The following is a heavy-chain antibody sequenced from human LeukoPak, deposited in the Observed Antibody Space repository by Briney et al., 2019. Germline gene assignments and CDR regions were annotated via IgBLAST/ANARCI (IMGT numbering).Heavy chain of an antibody. CDR2: ISAYNGNT. Sequence: ASVKVSCKASGYTFTSYGISWVRQAPGQGLEWMGWISAYNGNTNYAQKLQGRVTMTTDTSTSTAYMELRSLRSDDTAVYYCARGGTPFSITMVRGAPWGMDVWGQGTTVTVSS. CDR1: GYTFTSYG. CDR3: ARGGTPFSITMVRGAPWGMDV. V-gene: IGHV1-18*01. J-gene: IGHJ6*02. D-gene: IGHD3-10*01.